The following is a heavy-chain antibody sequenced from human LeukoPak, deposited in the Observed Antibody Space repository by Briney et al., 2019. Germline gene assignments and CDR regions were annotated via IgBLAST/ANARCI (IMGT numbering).Heavy chain of an antibody. J-gene: IGHJ4*02. D-gene: IGHD3-22*01. CDR3: ARAGLDPYYYDSSGYYFDY. CDR2: IYHSGST. V-gene: IGHV4-4*02. CDR1: GGSISSSNW. Sequence: LETLSLTCAVSGGSISSSNWWSWVRQPPGKGLEWIGEIYHSGSTNYNPSLKSRVTISVDKSKNQFSLKLSSVTAADTAVYYCARAGLDPYYYDSSGYYFDYWGQGTLVTVSS.